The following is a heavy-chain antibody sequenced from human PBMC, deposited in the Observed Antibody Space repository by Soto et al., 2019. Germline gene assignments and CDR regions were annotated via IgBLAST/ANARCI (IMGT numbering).Heavy chain of an antibody. CDR1: GFTVSSNY. Sequence: EVQLVESGGGLVQPGGSLRLSCAASGFTVSSNYMRWVRQAPEKGLEWVSVIDSGGSTYYADSVKGTFTISRDNSKNTLYLQTNSLRAEDTAVYYCASNYYGSGQNNWGQGTLVTVSS. J-gene: IGHJ4*02. CDR2: IDSGGST. CDR3: ASNYYGSGQNN. V-gene: IGHV3-66*01. D-gene: IGHD3-10*01.